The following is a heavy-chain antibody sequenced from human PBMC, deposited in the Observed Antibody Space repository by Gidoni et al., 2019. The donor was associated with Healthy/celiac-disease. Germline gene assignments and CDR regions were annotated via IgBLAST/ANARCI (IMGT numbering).Heavy chain of an antibody. Sequence: EVQLVESGGGLVKPGGSLRLSCAASGFTFSSYSMNWVRQAPGKGLEWVSSISSSSSYIYYADSVKGRFTISRDNAKNSLYLQMNSLRAEDTAVYYCARGGAAAGNARLISYWGQGTLVTVSS. V-gene: IGHV3-21*01. D-gene: IGHD6-13*01. CDR1: GFTFSSYS. J-gene: IGHJ4*02. CDR3: ARGGAAAGNARLISY. CDR2: ISSSSSYI.